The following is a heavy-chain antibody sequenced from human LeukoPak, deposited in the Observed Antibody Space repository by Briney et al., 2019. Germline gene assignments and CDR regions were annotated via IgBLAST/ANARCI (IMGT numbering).Heavy chain of an antibody. CDR3: ARGVNGDSRFDP. Sequence: GGSLRLSCAASGFTFSSYWMHWVRQTPGKGLVWVSRINTDGSSTTYADSVKGRFTISRDNAKNTLYLQMNSLRAEDTAVYYCARGVNGDSRFDPWGQGTLVTVS. CDR2: INTDGSST. CDR1: GFTFSSYW. D-gene: IGHD4-17*01. J-gene: IGHJ5*02. V-gene: IGHV3-74*01.